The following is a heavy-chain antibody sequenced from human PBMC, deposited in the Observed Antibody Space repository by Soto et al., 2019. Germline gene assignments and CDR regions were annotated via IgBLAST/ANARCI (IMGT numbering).Heavy chain of an antibody. Sequence: PGESLKISCKGSGYSFTSYWISWVRQAPGQGLEWMGGIIPIFGTANYAQKFQGRVTITADESTSTAYMELSSLRSEDTAVYYCARGYYDSSGYYDPGDAFDIWGQGTMVTVSS. D-gene: IGHD3-22*01. CDR2: IIPIFGTA. J-gene: IGHJ3*02. V-gene: IGHV1-69*01. CDR3: ARGYYDSSGYYDPGDAFDI. CDR1: GYSFTSYW.